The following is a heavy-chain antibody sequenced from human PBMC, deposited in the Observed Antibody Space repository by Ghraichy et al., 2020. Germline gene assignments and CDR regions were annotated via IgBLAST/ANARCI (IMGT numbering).Heavy chain of an antibody. CDR2: IYCSGST. V-gene: IGHV4-59*01. Sequence: SETLSLTCTVSGGSISSYYWSWIRQPPGKGLEWIGYIYCSGSTNYNPSLKSRVTISVDTSKNQFSLKLSSVTAADTAVYYCARNGGYYDSSGYLGVWGQGTMVTVSS. CDR1: GGSISSYY. J-gene: IGHJ3*01. D-gene: IGHD3-22*01. CDR3: ARNGGYYDSSGYLGV.